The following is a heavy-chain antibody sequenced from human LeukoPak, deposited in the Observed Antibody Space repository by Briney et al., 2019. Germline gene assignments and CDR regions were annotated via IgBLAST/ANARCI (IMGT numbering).Heavy chain of an antibody. V-gene: IGHV4-30-4*01. J-gene: IGHJ4*02. D-gene: IGHD4-17*01. Sequence: PSGTLSLTCAVSGASISSSNWWSWIRQPPGKGLEWIGYIYYSGSTYYNPSLKSRVTISVDTSKNQFSLKLSSVTAADTAVYYCAREVTYDYGDYGFDYWGQGTLVTVSS. CDR2: IYYSGST. CDR3: AREVTYDYGDYGFDY. CDR1: GASISSSNW.